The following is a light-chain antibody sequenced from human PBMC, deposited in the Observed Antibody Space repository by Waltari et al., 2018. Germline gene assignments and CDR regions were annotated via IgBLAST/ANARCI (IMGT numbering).Light chain of an antibody. Sequence: SSELTQDPVVSVALGQTVRITCQGDSLRRYHASWYQQKPGQAPVLVIYGQNNRPSGFADRFSGSISGNTASLTITVAQAEDEADYYCDSRDSSGNHEVFGGGTKLTVL. CDR3: DSRDSSGNHEV. CDR1: SLRRYH. V-gene: IGLV3-19*01. J-gene: IGLJ2*01. CDR2: GQN.